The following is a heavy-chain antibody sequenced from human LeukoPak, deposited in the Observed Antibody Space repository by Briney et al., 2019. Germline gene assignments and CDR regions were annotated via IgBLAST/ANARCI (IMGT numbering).Heavy chain of an antibody. CDR1: GGTFSSYT. Sequence: ASVKVSCKASGGTFSSYTISWVRQAPGQGLEWVGRIIPILGIANYAQKFQGRVTITADKSTSTAYMELSSLRSEDTAVYYCARESYGSGSFGDYWGQGTLVTVSS. CDR2: IIPILGIA. CDR3: ARESYGSGSFGDY. D-gene: IGHD3-10*01. J-gene: IGHJ4*02. V-gene: IGHV1-69*02.